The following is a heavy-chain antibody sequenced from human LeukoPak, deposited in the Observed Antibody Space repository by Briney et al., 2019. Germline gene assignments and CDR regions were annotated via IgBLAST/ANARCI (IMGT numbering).Heavy chain of an antibody. J-gene: IGHJ4*02. CDR3: ARDGSGSLKYYFDY. Sequence: GGSLRLSCAASGFTFSDYYMSWIRQAPGKGLEWVSYISSSSSYTNYADSVKGRFTISRDNAKNSLYLQMNSLRAEDTAVYYCARDGSGSLKYYFDYWGQGTLVTVSS. D-gene: IGHD1-26*01. CDR2: ISSSSSYT. CDR1: GFTFSDYY. V-gene: IGHV3-11*06.